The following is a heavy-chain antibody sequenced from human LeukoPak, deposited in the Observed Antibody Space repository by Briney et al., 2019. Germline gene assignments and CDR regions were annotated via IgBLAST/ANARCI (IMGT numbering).Heavy chain of an antibody. Sequence: SETLSLTCTVSGGSISSGSYYWSWIRQPAGKGLEWIGRIYTSGSTNYNPSLKSRVTISVDTSKNQFSLKLSSVTAADTAVYYCARAGEYYDFWSGYLRPDNYYYMDVWGKGTTVTVSS. CDR1: GGSISSGSYY. CDR3: ARAGEYYDFWSGYLRPDNYYYMDV. CDR2: IYTSGST. D-gene: IGHD3-3*01. J-gene: IGHJ6*03. V-gene: IGHV4-61*02.